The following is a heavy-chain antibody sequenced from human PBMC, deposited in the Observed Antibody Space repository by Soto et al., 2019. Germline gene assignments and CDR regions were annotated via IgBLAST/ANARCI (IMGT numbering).Heavy chain of an antibody. V-gene: IGHV1-69*12. J-gene: IGHJ6*02. D-gene: IGHD3-3*02. CDR1: GGTFRTSA. Sequence: QVQLVQSGAEVKKPGSSVKVSCKASGGTFRTSAISWVRQAPGQGLEWVGGSMPVFPRPKYAQNFQGRVTIPADESTSTAYMELSSLRSDDTAVYYFARDKDRPQLGGNYYYMLDVWGQGTAVTVSS. CDR2: SMPVFPRP. CDR3: ARDKDRPQLGGNYYYMLDV.